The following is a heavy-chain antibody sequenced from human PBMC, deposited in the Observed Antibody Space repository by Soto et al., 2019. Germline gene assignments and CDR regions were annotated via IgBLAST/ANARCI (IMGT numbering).Heavy chain of an antibody. Sequence: GASVKVSCKASGYNITSYYMHWVRQAPGQGLEWMGIINPSSSATRYSQKFQGRVTMTRDVSTSTVYMEMSGLRSEDTAVYYCARGYCSSGNCYRLYYDMDVWGQGTTVTVSS. CDR2: INPSSSAT. D-gene: IGHD2-15*01. CDR1: GYNITSYY. J-gene: IGHJ6*02. V-gene: IGHV1-46*01. CDR3: ARGYCSSGNCYRLYYDMDV.